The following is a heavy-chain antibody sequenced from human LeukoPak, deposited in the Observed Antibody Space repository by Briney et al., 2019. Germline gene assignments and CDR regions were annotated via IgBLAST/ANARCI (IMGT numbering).Heavy chain of an antibody. CDR2: ISAYNGNT. D-gene: IGHD3-3*01. J-gene: IGHJ4*02. CDR3: ARIVRFLEWPPNDY. Sequence: GASVKVSCKASGYTFTSYGISWVRQAPGQGLEWMGWISAYNGNTNYAQKLQGRVTMTTDTSTSTAYMELRSLRSDDTAVYYCARIVRFLEWPPNDYWGQGTLVTVSS. CDR1: GYTFTSYG. V-gene: IGHV1-18*01.